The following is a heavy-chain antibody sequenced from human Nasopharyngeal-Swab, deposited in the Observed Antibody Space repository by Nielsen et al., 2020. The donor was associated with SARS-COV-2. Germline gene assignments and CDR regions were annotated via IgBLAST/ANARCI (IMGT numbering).Heavy chain of an antibody. CDR2: AYYRSKWYN. CDR3: ARASSITIFGVVISRGYYYYGMDV. Sequence: IRQSPSRGLVWLGRAYYRSKWYNDYAVSVKSRITINPDTSKNQFSLQLNSVTPEDTAVYYCARASSITIFGVVISRGYYYYGMDVWGQGTTVTVSS. D-gene: IGHD3-3*01. J-gene: IGHJ6*02. V-gene: IGHV6-1*01.